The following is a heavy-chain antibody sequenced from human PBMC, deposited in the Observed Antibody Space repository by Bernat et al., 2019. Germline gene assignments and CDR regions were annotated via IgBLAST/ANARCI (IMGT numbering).Heavy chain of an antibody. D-gene: IGHD1-26*01. V-gene: IGHV1-24*01. Sequence: QVQLVQSGAEVKKPGASVKVSCKVSGYTLTELSMHWVRQAPGKGLEWMGGFDPEDGETIYAQKFQGSVTMPEDTSTDTAYRGLSSRGSEDTAVYYCETGGGVGATVYYFDYWGQGTLVTVSS. CDR3: ETGGGVGATVYYFDY. CDR1: GYTLTELS. CDR2: FDPEDGET. J-gene: IGHJ4*02.